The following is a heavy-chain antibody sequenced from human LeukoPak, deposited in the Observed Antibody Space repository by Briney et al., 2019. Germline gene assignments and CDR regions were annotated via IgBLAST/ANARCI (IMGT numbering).Heavy chain of an antibody. CDR2: IKQDGSET. D-gene: IGHD6-19*01. CDR3: ARVEVHSSGWYFDY. CDR1: GFTFSSCW. Sequence: PGGSLRLSCAASGFTFSSCWMSWVRQAPGQGLEWVANIKQDGSETYYVDSVKGRFTISRDNAKNSLSLQMNSLRAEDTAVYYCARVEVHSSGWYFDYWGQGTLVTVSS. V-gene: IGHV3-7*05. J-gene: IGHJ4*02.